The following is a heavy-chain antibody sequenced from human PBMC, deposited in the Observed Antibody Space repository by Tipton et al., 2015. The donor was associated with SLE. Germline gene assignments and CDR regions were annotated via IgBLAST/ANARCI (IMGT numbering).Heavy chain of an antibody. J-gene: IGHJ3*02. Sequence: QVQLVQSGPEVKKPGASMKVSCKASGYTFSDYYIHWVRQAPGQGLEWMGIIIPSGGRTNYAQKFQGRVTMTRDTSTSTVYMELSSPTSEDTAVYYCVREAGAPLDAFDIWGQGTMVTVSS. CDR3: VREAGAPLDAFDI. D-gene: IGHD6-13*01. CDR2: IIPSGGRT. CDR1: GYTFSDYY. V-gene: IGHV1-46*01.